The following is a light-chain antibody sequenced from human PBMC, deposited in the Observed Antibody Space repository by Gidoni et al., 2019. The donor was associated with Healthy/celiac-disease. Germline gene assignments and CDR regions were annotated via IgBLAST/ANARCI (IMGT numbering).Light chain of an antibody. CDR2: KAS. CDR1: QSISSW. Sequence: DIQMTQSPSTLSASVGDRVTITCRASQSISSWLAWYQQKPGKAPKLLIYKASILESGVPSRFSGSGSGTEFTLTISRLQPDDCATYYCQQYNSSPWTFGQGTKVEIK. V-gene: IGKV1-5*03. J-gene: IGKJ1*01. CDR3: QQYNSSPWT.